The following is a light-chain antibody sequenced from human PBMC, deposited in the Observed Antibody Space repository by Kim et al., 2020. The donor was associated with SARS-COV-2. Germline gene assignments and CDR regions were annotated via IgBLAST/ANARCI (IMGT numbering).Light chain of an antibody. CDR1: QSVTSDY. J-gene: IGKJ1*01. Sequence: DIVLTQSPGTLSLSPGDRATLSCRASQSVTSDYLAWYQQRPGQAPRLLIYGATTRATGIPDRFSGSGSGTDFTLTISRLEPEDFAVYFCHQYIRSPWMFGQGTKVDIK. CDR3: HQYIRSPWM. V-gene: IGKV3-20*01. CDR2: GAT.